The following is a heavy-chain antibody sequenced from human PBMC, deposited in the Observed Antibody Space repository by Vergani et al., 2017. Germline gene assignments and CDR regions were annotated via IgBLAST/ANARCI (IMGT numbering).Heavy chain of an antibody. D-gene: IGHD3-22*01. CDR2: MFYSGTT. Sequence: QVQLQESGPGLVKPPGTLSLTCGVSDGSINSRSYYWAWIRQPPGKGLEWIGMMFYSGTTYYNPSLKSRVTIFLDTSKSQFSLKVTSVTAADTAVYFCARGKYNSGDYYYYYGLDVWGQGTTATVSS. CDR3: ARGKYNSGDYYYYYGLDV. V-gene: IGHV4-39*01. J-gene: IGHJ6*02. CDR1: DGSINSRSYY.